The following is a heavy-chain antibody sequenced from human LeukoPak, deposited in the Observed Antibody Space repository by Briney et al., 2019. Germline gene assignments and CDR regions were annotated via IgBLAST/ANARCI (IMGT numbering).Heavy chain of an antibody. D-gene: IGHD6-13*01. CDR2: FSYSGST. Sequence: PSETLSLTCTVSGASINSGAYWWNWIRQHPGKGLEWIGHFSYSGSTYNNPSLRSRVTILVDTSKNQFSLNLTSVTTADTAVYYCASRVAAVGTPWYFDLWGRGTLVTV. CDR3: ASRVAAVGTPWYFDL. V-gene: IGHV4-31*03. J-gene: IGHJ2*01. CDR1: GASINSGAYW.